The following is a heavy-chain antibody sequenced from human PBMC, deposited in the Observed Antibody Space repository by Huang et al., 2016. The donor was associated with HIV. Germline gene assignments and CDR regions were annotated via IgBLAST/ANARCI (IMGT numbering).Heavy chain of an antibody. CDR3: AKESRWFSDFDQ. CDR2: ISYDGRSD. J-gene: IGHJ5*02. Sequence: QVQLVESGGGVVQPGTSLRLSCAAFGFLFSNFGMHWVRQAPGKGLEWVAVISYDGRSDRYSDSVKGRFTISRDNDKNTLSLEMNRLRHDDTAVYYCAKESRWFSDFDQWGQGTLVTVSS. V-gene: IGHV3-30*18. D-gene: IGHD2-15*01. CDR1: GFLFSNFG.